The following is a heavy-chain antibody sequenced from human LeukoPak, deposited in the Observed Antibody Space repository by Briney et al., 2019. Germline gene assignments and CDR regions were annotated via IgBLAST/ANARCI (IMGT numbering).Heavy chain of an antibody. Sequence: PGGSLRLSCAASGFTFSDHYMDWVRQGPGKGLEWVGCKRNKAKSYTTEYAASVKGRFTISRDDSKNLLYLQMNSLKTEDTAVYYCSSGYCSGGSCNSEPFGFWGQGTLVTVSS. CDR1: GFTFSDHY. D-gene: IGHD2-15*01. CDR3: SSGYCSGGSCNSEPFGF. V-gene: IGHV3-72*01. CDR2: KRNKAKSYTT. J-gene: IGHJ4*02.